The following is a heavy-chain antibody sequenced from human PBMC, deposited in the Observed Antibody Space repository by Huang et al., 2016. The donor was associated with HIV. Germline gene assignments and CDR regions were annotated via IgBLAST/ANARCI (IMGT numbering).Heavy chain of an antibody. D-gene: IGHD5-18*01. CDR1: GGTFSTFG. CDR2: IIPIFNTT. V-gene: IGHV1-69*01. Sequence: QVQLVQSEAEVKKPGSSVKVSCKASGGTFSTFGLSWVRQASGRGLEGMAGIIPIFNTTSPAQKCQGRVTLTADEATNTASMELNSPTFEDTAVYYCARPSDAAMIRDYYYPMDVWGQGTTVTVS. CDR3: ARPSDAAMIRDYYYPMDV. J-gene: IGHJ6*02.